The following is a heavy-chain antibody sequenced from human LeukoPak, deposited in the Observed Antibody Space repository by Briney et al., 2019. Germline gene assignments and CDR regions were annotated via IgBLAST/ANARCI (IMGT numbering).Heavy chain of an antibody. Sequence: NPSETLSLTCTVSGGSIRSSYYYWGWIRQPPGKGLEWIGSIYDSGSTYYNPSLKSRVTISVDTSKNQFSLKLNSVTAADTAVYYCARANDYATPYYYYYYGMDVWGQGTTVTVSS. V-gene: IGHV4-39*01. CDR1: GGSIRSSYYY. J-gene: IGHJ6*02. D-gene: IGHD4-17*01. CDR3: ARANDYATPYYYYYYGMDV. CDR2: IYDSGST.